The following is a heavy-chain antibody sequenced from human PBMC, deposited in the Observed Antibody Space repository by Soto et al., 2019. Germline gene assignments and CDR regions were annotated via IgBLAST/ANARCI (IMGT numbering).Heavy chain of an antibody. CDR1: MYSVSINTAA. J-gene: IGHJ5*02. CDR3: AGQHQWLGS. D-gene: IGHD6-19*01. V-gene: IGHV6-1*01. Sequence: PSHTLSLTCAISMYSVSINTAACTLIRKSTSRGHEWLGRTYDRSKRNNDYAVTVKSRITIKPDTSKNLFSLQLNSVTPEVTAVYYCAGQHQWLGSWGQGTLVTVSS. CDR2: TYDRSKRNN.